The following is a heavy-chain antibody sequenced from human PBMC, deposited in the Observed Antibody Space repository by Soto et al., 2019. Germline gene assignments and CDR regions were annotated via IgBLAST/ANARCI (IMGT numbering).Heavy chain of an antibody. J-gene: IGHJ6*02. V-gene: IGHV1-18*01. Sequence: GASVKVSCKASGYTFTSYGISWVRQAPGQGLEWMGWINAYNGNTNYAQKLQGRVTMTRDTSTSTAYMELRSLRSDDTAVYYCARDRVVVPAAMGYYYYYGMDVWGQGTTVTVSS. CDR2: INAYNGNT. D-gene: IGHD2-2*01. CDR1: GYTFTSYG. CDR3: ARDRVVVPAAMGYYYYYGMDV.